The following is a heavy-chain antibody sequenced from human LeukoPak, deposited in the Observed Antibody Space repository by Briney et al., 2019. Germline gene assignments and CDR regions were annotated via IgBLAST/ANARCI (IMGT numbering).Heavy chain of an antibody. D-gene: IGHD3-22*01. J-gene: IGHJ4*02. V-gene: IGHV1-69*05. CDR3: ARATFYDSSGFNDY. CDR1: EGTFSSYA. Sequence: SVKVSCKASEGTFSSYAISWVRQAPGQGLEWMGRIIPIFGTANYAQKFQGRVTNTTDESTSTAYMELSSLRSEDTAVYYCARATFYDSSGFNDYWGQGTLVTVSS. CDR2: IIPIFGTA.